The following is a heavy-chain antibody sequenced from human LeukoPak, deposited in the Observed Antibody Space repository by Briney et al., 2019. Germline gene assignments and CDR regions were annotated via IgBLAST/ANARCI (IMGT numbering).Heavy chain of an antibody. CDR2: ISDSGGST. D-gene: IGHD4-23*01. Sequence: GGSLRLSCAASGFTFRSYAMSWVRQAPGKGLEWVSVISDSGGSTKYADSVKGRFTISRDNAKNSLYLQMNSLRAEDTAVYYCARDFGGWFDPWGQGTLVTVSS. CDR3: ARDFGGWFDP. V-gene: IGHV3-23*01. J-gene: IGHJ5*02. CDR1: GFTFRSYA.